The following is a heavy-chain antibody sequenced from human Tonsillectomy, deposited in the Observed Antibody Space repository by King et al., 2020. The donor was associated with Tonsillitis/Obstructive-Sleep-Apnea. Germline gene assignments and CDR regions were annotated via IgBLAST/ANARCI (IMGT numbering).Heavy chain of an antibody. CDR3: ARRGAWFGESHPFDP. V-gene: IGHV4-39*01. CDR1: GGSISSSNYY. J-gene: IGHJ5*02. D-gene: IGHD3-10*01. Sequence: QLQESGPGLVKPSETLSLTCTVSGGSISSSNYYWGWIRQPPGKGLEWIGSIYYSGSTLYNPSLKSRVTISVDTPKNQFSLKLTSVTAADTAVYFCARRGAWFGESHPFDPWGQGTLGTVSS. CDR2: IYYSGST.